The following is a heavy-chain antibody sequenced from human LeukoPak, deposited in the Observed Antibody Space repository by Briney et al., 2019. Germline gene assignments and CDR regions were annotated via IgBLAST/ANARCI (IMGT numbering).Heavy chain of an antibody. CDR1: GFNFNAYA. D-gene: IGHD3-10*01. CDR2: IYYDGSNE. V-gene: IGHV3-30*02. Sequence: PTGGSLRLSCAASGFNFNAYAMHWVRQAPGKGLEWVAYIYYDGSNEHYADSVRGRFSISRDNSKNTLYLQMNSLRAEDTAVYYCAKDFWGITANTMGEDYWGQGTLVTVSS. J-gene: IGHJ4*02. CDR3: AKDFWGITANTMGEDY.